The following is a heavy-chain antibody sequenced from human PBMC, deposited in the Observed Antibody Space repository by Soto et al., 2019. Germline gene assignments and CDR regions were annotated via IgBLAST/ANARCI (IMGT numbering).Heavy chain of an antibody. CDR2: VYSGGAT. J-gene: IGHJ4*02. CDR1: GFSVSRNY. CDR3: ESVPGRL. V-gene: IGHV3-53*02. D-gene: IGHD3-10*01. Sequence: QVVETGGGLIQPGTSLTLSCAASGFSVSRNYMTWVRQAQGKGLEWGSFVYSGGATFYADSVKGRFILSRDYSQNTRYLQMNNLRAEDTGVYYCESVPGRLWGRGTLVTVAS.